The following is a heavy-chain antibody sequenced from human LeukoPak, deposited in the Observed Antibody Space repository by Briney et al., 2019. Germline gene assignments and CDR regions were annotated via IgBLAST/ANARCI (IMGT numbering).Heavy chain of an antibody. Sequence: GGSLRLSCAASGFTFSSYSMNWVRQAAGQGLEWVSSISSSSSYIYYADSVKGRFTISRDNAKNSLYLQMNSLRAEDTAVYYCAKDSSSCYDAFDIWGQGTMVIVSS. CDR2: ISSSSSYI. V-gene: IGHV3-21*01. CDR3: AKDSSSCYDAFDI. D-gene: IGHD3-22*01. CDR1: GFTFSSYS. J-gene: IGHJ3*02.